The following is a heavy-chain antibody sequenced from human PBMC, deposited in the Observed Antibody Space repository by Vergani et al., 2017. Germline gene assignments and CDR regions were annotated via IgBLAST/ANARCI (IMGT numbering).Heavy chain of an antibody. J-gene: IGHJ6*02. Sequence: QVQLVQSGAEVKKPGASGKVSCKASGYTFTSYYMHWVRQAPGQGLEWMGIINPSGGSTSYAQKFQGRVTMTRDTSTSTVYMELSSLRSEDTAVYYCARDXDSSGYYYHYGMDVWGQGTTVTVSS. D-gene: IGHD3-22*01. CDR1: GYTFTSYY. V-gene: IGHV1-46*03. CDR3: ARDXDSSGYYYHYGMDV. CDR2: INPSGGST.